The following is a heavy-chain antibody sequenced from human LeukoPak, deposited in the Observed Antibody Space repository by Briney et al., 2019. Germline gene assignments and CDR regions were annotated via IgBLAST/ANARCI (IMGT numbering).Heavy chain of an antibody. J-gene: IGHJ4*02. CDR1: GFTVSSNY. CDR3: ARDAYGDKTTC. V-gene: IGHV3-53*01. Sequence: PGGSLRLSCAASGFTVSSNYMSWVRQAPGKGLEWVSVLYSGGSTYYADSVKGRFTISRDNAKNTLFLQMNSLRAEDTAVYFCARDAYGDKTTCWGQGTLVTVSS. CDR2: LYSGGST. D-gene: IGHD4-17*01.